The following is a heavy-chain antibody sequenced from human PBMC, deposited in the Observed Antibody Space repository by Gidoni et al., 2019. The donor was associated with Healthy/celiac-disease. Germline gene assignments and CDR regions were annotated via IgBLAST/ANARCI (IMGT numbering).Heavy chain of an antibody. CDR3: ARLQGSSGWFDY. J-gene: IGHJ4*02. V-gene: IGHV4-39*01. CDR2: IYYSGST. CDR1: GGSISSSSYY. D-gene: IGHD6-19*01. Sequence: LQLQESGPGLVKPSETRSPPCTVSGGSISSSSYYWGWIRQPPGKGLEWIGSIYYSGSTYYNPSLKSRVTISVDTSKNQFSLKLSSVTAADTAVYYCARLQGSSGWFDYWGQGTLVTVSS.